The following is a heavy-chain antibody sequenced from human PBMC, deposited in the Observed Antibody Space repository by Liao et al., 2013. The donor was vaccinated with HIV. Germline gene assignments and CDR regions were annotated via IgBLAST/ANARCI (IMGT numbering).Heavy chain of an antibody. J-gene: IGHJ3*02. CDR2: INHSGST. CDR3: ARERWALSTRTFDI. D-gene: IGHD4-23*01. Sequence: QLQLQESGPGLVKPSETLSLTCAVYGGSFSGYYWSWIRQPPGKGLEWIGEINHSGSTNYNPSLKSRVTISVDTSKNQFSLKLSSVTAADTAVYYCARERWALSTRTFDIWAKGQWSPSLQ. V-gene: IGHV4-34*01. CDR1: GGSFSGYY.